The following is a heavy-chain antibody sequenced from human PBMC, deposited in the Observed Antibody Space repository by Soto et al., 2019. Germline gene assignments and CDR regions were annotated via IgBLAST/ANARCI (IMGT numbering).Heavy chain of an antibody. D-gene: IGHD2-21*02. CDR2: IWYDGSNK. J-gene: IGHJ6*02. CDR1: GFTFSSYG. V-gene: IGHV3-33*01. CDR3: ARGGDDSRFYYYYGMDV. Sequence: QVQLVESGGGVVQPGRSLRLSCAASGFTFSSYGMHWVRQAPGKGLEWVAVIWYDGSNKYYADSVKGRFTISRDNSKNPLYLQMNSLSAEDTAVYYCARGGDDSRFYYYYGMDVWGQVTTVTVSS.